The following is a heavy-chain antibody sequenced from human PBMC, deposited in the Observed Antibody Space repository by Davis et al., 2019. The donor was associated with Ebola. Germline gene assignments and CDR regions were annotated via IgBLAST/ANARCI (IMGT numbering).Heavy chain of an antibody. J-gene: IGHJ3*02. CDR2: INSNCCGT. CDR1: GYTLTGYY. Sequence: ASVQVSCKASGYTLTGYYMHWVRQAPGQGLEGMGRINSNCCGTNYALKFQGRVTMTRDTYISTAYMELSRLRSDDTATYYCARGGIVSRVVEVTKAFDIWGQGTMVTVSP. D-gene: IGHD2-15*01. CDR3: ARGGIVSRVVEVTKAFDI. V-gene: IGHV1-2*06.